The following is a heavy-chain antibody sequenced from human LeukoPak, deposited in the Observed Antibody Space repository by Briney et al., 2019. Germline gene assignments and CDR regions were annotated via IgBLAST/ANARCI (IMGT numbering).Heavy chain of an antibody. CDR1: GFTFSSYW. D-gene: IGHD2/OR15-2a*01. CDR2: IKSDGRST. CDR3: ARVLGTTRLSAMDV. Sequence: GGSLRLSCAASGFTFSSYWMYWVRQAPGKGLVWVARIKSDGRSTGHADYVRGRFTVSRDNAKNTLFLQMNSLRADDTAIYYCARVLGTTRLSAMDVWGRGTTVTVSS. J-gene: IGHJ6*02. V-gene: IGHV3-74*01.